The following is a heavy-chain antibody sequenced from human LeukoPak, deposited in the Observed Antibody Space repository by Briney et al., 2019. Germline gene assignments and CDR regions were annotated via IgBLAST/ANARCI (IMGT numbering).Heavy chain of an antibody. Sequence: QPGMSLRLSCAASGFTFSSHGMHWVRQAPGKGLEWVAVIWYDGSNKFYADSVRGRFTISRDNSKNTLYVQMNSLRAEDTAVYYCARGRGSGWYDAFDIWGQGTMVTVSS. J-gene: IGHJ3*02. CDR2: IWYDGSNK. D-gene: IGHD6-19*01. V-gene: IGHV3-33*01. CDR3: ARGRGSGWYDAFDI. CDR1: GFTFSSHG.